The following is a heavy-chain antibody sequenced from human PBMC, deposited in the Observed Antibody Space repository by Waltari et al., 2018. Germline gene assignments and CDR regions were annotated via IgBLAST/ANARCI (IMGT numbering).Heavy chain of an antibody. Sequence: EVQLVETGGGLIQPGGSLRLSCAASGFTVSSNYMSWVRQAPGKGLEWVSVIYSGGSTYCGGSEKGRFTICRDNSKNELYLQLNSLRAEDTAVYYCAGVAVAGSTGFQYYYYYMDVWGKGTTVTVSS. D-gene: IGHD6-19*01. J-gene: IGHJ6*03. CDR2: IYSGGST. CDR1: GFTVSSNY. V-gene: IGHV3-53*02. CDR3: AGVAVAGSTGFQYYYYYMDV.